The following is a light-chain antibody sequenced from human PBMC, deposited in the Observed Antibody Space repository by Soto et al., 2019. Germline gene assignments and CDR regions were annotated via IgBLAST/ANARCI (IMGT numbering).Light chain of an antibody. CDR2: GAS. Sequence: EIVLTQSPGTLSLSPGERATLSCRTSQSVSSNYLAWYQQKPGQAPRLLIYGASSRATGIPDRFSGSGSGTDFTLTIDTLEPEDFAIYYCQHRYNWPLTFGAGTKVDIK. CDR3: QHRYNWPLT. CDR1: QSVSSNY. V-gene: IGKV3D-20*02. J-gene: IGKJ4*01.